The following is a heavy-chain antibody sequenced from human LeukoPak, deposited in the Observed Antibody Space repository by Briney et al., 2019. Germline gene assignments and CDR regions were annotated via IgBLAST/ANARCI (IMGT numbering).Heavy chain of an antibody. Sequence: PSETLSLTCAVYGGSFSGYYWSWIRQPPGKGLEWIGEINHSGSTNYNPSLKSRVTISVDTSKNQFSLKLSSVAAADTAVYYCARVRETMTTNWGIDYWGQGTLVTVSS. J-gene: IGHJ4*02. CDR2: INHSGST. V-gene: IGHV4-34*01. CDR1: GGSFSGYY. D-gene: IGHD4-17*01. CDR3: ARVRETMTTNWGIDY.